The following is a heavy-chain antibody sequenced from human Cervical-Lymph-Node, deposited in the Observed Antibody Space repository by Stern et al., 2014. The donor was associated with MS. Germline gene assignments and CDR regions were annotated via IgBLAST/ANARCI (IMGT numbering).Heavy chain of an antibody. CDR1: GFTFNSYG. CDR2: ISSSSTYI. Sequence: EDQLVESGGGLVKPGGSLTLSCAASGFTFNSYGLHWVRQAPGKGLEWVSFISSSSTYIYYADPVKGRFTISRDNAKNSLYLQMNGLRVEDTALYYCARDRALTTNFDSWVQGTLVTVSS. V-gene: IGHV3-21*01. CDR3: ARDRALTTNFDS. J-gene: IGHJ4*02. D-gene: IGHD1-1*01.